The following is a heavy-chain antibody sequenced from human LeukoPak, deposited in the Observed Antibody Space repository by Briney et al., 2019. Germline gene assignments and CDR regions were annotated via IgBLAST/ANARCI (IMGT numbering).Heavy chain of an antibody. CDR1: GGSISSYS. J-gene: IGHJ4*02. D-gene: IGHD6-19*01. Sequence: SETLSLTCTVSGGSISSYSWNWIRQPPGKGLEWIGRIYSSGSTNYNPSLKSRVTISVDTSKNQFSLKLSSVTATDTAVYYCARGSGWYAYWGQGTLVTVSS. CDR2: IYSSGST. CDR3: ARGSGWYAY. V-gene: IGHV4-59*01.